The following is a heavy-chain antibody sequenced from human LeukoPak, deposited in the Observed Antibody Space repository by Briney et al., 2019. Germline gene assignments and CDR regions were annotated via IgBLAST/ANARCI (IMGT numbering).Heavy chain of an antibody. Sequence: SETLSLTCAVSGGSFSGDYWCWIRQPPGKGLEWIGEINHSESTNYNPSLKSRVTISVDTSKNQFSLKLSSVTAADTAVYYCARRLGDYYVSSGEGDYWGQGTLVTVSS. CDR3: ARRLGDYYVSSGEGDY. D-gene: IGHD3-22*01. V-gene: IGHV4-34*01. J-gene: IGHJ4*02. CDR2: INHSEST. CDR1: GGSFSGDY.